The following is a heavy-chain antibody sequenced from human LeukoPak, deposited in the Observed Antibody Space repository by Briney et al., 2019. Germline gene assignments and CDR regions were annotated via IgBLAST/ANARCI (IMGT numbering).Heavy chain of an antibody. Sequence: TLSLTRTFSGGSISRGGYYSSWTRHHPGKGLEWIGYIYYSGSTYYNPSLKSRVTISVDTSKNQFSLKLSSVTAADTAVYYCARALGYCSGGSCYSGIAVAGNFDYWGQGTLVTVSS. J-gene: IGHJ4*02. D-gene: IGHD2-15*01. V-gene: IGHV4-31*03. CDR2: IYYSGST. CDR3: ARALGYCSGGSCYSGIAVAGNFDY. CDR1: GGSISRGGYY.